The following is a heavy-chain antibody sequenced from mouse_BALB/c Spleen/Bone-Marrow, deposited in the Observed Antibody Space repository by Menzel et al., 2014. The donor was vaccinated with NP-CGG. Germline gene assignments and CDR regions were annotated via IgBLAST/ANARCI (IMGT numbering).Heavy chain of an antibody. Sequence: VNLVESGPGLVAPSQSLSITCTVSGFSLTSYGVHWVRQPPGKGLEWLGVIWAGGSTNYNSALMSRLSISKDNSKSQVFLKMNSLQTDDTAMYYCARDEGGNYDAMDYWGQGTSVIVSS. CDR2: IWAGGST. V-gene: IGHV2-9*02. CDR3: ARDEGGNYDAMDY. CDR1: GFSLTSYG. J-gene: IGHJ4*01. D-gene: IGHD2-1*01.